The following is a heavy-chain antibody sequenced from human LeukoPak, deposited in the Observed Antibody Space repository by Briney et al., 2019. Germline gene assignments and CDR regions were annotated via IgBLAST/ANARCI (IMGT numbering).Heavy chain of an antibody. CDR2: INHIGST. J-gene: IGHJ6*04. CDR1: GGSFSGYY. Sequence: PSETLSLTCAVYGGSFSGYYCSCIRPPPRKGLEWIGEINHIGSTNYNPSLKSRVTISVDTSKNQFSLKLSSVTAADTAVYYCARGLRQVVAAPIYYYYGMDVWGKGTTVTVSS. CDR3: ARGLRQVVAAPIYYYYGMDV. D-gene: IGHD2-15*01. V-gene: IGHV4-34*01.